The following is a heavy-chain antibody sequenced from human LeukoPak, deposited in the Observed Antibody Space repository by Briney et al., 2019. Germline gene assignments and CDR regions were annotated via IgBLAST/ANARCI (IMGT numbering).Heavy chain of an antibody. D-gene: IGHD4-11*01. CDR1: GFTFSSYS. J-gene: IGHJ6*02. V-gene: IGHV3-21*01. CDR2: ISSSSSYI. Sequence: GGSLRLSCAASGFTFSSYSMNWVRQAPGKGLEWVSSISSSSSYIYYADSVKGRFTISRDNAKNSLYLQMNSLRAEDTAVYYCARAVTTGGGMDVWGQGTTVTVSS. CDR3: ARAVTTGGGMDV.